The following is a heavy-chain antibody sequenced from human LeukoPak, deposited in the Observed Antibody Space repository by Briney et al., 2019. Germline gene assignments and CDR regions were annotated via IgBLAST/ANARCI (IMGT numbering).Heavy chain of an antibody. CDR3: ARDGSVGGSGSYSDY. CDR1: GGSITSYY. CDR2: IYYSGST. D-gene: IGHD3-10*01. Sequence: SETLSLTCTVSGGSITSYYWSWVRQPPGKGLEWIGYIYYSGSTNYNPSLKSRVTISAGTSKNQFSLKLSSVTAADTAVYYCARDGSVGGSGSYSDYWGQGTLVTVSS. V-gene: IGHV4-59*12. J-gene: IGHJ4*02.